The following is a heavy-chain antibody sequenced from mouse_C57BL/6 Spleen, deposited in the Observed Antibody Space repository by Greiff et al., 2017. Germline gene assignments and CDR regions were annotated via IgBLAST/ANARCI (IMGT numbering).Heavy chain of an antibody. V-gene: IGHV1-4*01. J-gene: IGHJ2*01. Sequence: QVHVKQSGAELARPGASVKMSCKASGYTFTSYTMHWVKQRPGQGLEWIGYINPSSGYTKYNQKFKDKATLTADKSSSIAYMQLSSLTSEDSAVYYCARRRDYGLYFDYWGQGTTLTVSS. CDR2: INPSSGYT. CDR1: GYTFTSYT. D-gene: IGHD1-1*01. CDR3: ARRRDYGLYFDY.